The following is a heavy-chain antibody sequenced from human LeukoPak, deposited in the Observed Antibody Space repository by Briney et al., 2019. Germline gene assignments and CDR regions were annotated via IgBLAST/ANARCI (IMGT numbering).Heavy chain of an antibody. CDR2: IYYSGGT. D-gene: IGHD1-26*01. CDR3: ARLGFSNSGSYLAPSDY. Sequence: SETLSLTCTVSGGSVSSGSYYWSWIRQPPGKGLEWIGYIYYSGGTNYNPSLKSRVTISVDTSKNQFSLKLSSVTAADTAVYYCARLGFSNSGSYLAPSDYWGQGTLVTVSS. CDR1: GGSVSSGSYY. J-gene: IGHJ4*02. V-gene: IGHV4-61*01.